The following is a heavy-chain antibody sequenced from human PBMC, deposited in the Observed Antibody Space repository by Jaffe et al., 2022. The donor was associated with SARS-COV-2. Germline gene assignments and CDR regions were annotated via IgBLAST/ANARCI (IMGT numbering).Heavy chain of an antibody. CDR1: GFTFSSYA. D-gene: IGHD1-26*01. V-gene: IGHV3-30-3*01. CDR2: ISYDGSNK. CDR3: AGIVGATPAEYFQH. J-gene: IGHJ1*01. Sequence: QVQLVESGGGVVQPGRSLRLSCAASGFTFSSYAMHWVRQAPGKGLEWVAVISYDGSNKYYADSVKGRFTISRDNSKNTLYLQMNSLRAEDTAVYYCAGIVGATPAEYFQHWGQGTLVTVSS.